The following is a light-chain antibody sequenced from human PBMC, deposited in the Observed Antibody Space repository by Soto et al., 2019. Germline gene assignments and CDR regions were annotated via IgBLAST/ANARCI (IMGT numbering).Light chain of an antibody. J-gene: IGKJ1*01. CDR2: AAS. Sequence: DLEMTQSPSSLSASVGDRVTITCRASQSISSYLNWYQQKPGKAPKLLIYAASTLQSGVPSRFSGSGSGTDFTLTISSLQPEDVATYYCQKYNSALLFGQGTKVDIK. CDR3: QKYNSALL. CDR1: QSISSY. V-gene: IGKV1-27*01.